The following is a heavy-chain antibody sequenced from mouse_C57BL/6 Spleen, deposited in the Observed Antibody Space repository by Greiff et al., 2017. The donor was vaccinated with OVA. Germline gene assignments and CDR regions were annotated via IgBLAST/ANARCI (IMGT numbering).Heavy chain of an antibody. Sequence: QVQLQQSGPELVKPGASVKISCKASGYAFSSSWMNWVKQRPGKGLEWIGRIYPGDGDTNYNGKFKGKATLTADKSSSTAYMQLSSLTSEDSAVYFCARAGNTVAFDYWGQGTTLTVSS. D-gene: IGHD1-1*01. CDR2: IYPGDGDT. J-gene: IGHJ2*01. V-gene: IGHV1-82*01. CDR3: ARAGNTVAFDY. CDR1: GYAFSSSW.